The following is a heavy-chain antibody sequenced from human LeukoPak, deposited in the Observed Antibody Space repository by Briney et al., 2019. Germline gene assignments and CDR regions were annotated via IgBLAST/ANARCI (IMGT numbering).Heavy chain of an antibody. CDR3: AKARSSSWSYLES. Sequence: GGSLRLSCAASGFNFDDHTMHWVRQLPGKGLQWSSLISWEGSTTYYADSVKDRFTISRDTSKNSLYLQMNSLRTEDTALYYCAKARSSSWSYLESWGQGTLFTVSS. CDR1: GFNFDDHT. CDR2: ISWEGSTT. V-gene: IGHV3-43*01. J-gene: IGHJ4*02. D-gene: IGHD6-13*01.